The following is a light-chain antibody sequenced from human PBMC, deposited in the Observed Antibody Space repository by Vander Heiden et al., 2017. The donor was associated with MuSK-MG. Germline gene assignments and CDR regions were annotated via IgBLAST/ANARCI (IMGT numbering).Light chain of an antibody. J-gene: IGKJ4*01. CDR3: QQRSNWPRVT. CDR2: DAS. V-gene: IGKV3-11*01. Sequence: EIVLTQSPATLSLSPGERATLPCRASQSVSRYLSWYQQKPGQAPRLLIYDASNRAASIPARFSGSGSGTDFTLTISGLEPEDSAVYYCQQRSNWPRVTFGGGTRVEIK. CDR1: QSVSRY.